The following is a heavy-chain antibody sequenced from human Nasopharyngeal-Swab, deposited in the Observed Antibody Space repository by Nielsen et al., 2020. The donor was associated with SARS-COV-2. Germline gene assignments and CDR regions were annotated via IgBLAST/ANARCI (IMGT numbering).Heavy chain of an antibody. D-gene: IGHD3-3*01. CDR1: GFTFSSYA. CDR2: ISSNGGST. CDR3: VKARITIFGVVISSYYYYGMDV. Sequence: GGSLRLSCSASGFTFSSYAMHWVRQAPGKGLEYVSAISSNGGSTYYADSVKGRFTISRDNSKNTLYLQMSSLRAEDTAVYYCVKARITIFGVVISSYYYYGMDVWGQGTTVTVS. J-gene: IGHJ6*02. V-gene: IGHV3-64D*06.